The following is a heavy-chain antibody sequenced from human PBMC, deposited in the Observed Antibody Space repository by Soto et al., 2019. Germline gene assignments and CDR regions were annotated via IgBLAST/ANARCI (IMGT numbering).Heavy chain of an antibody. CDR1: GCSISSYY. D-gene: IGHD4-4*01. CDR2: IYYSGNT. J-gene: IGHJ6*02. CDR3: ARAPNDYNYHYYGMDV. V-gene: IGHV4-59*01. Sequence: PXETLALTCSVSGCSISSYYWSWIRQPPGKGLECIGYIYYSGNTKYNPSLESRVTISVDMSKNQFSLKLRSVTAADTAVYYCARAPNDYNYHYYGMDVWGQGTTVTVSS.